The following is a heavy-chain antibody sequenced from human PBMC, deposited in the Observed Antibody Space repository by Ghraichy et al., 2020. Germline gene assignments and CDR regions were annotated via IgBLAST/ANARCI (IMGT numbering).Heavy chain of an antibody. J-gene: IGHJ4*02. D-gene: IGHD3-10*01. CDR2: LKSNNDGGTA. CDR3: NTVGDWHGSGY. V-gene: IGHV3-15*01. CDR1: GFSFSTAW. Sequence: LSLTCATSGFSFSTAWMSWVRQAPGPGLEWVGRLKSNNDGGTADYAAAVKGRFTMSRDDSRNTLYLHLNSLKTEDTAVYYCNTVGDWHGSGYRGQGTPVTVSS.